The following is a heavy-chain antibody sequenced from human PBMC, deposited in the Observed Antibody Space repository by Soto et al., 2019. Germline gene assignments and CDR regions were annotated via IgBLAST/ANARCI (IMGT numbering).Heavy chain of an antibody. Sequence: PGGSLILSCTASGFTFGDYAMSWFRQAPGKGLEWVGFITSNAYGGTAEYAASVKGRFTVSRDDSKSIAYLDMNSLNTEDAAVYYCTRAKGLQYLEWRLFDYWGQGTQVPVSS. J-gene: IGHJ4*02. CDR1: GFTFGDYA. D-gene: IGHD3-3*01. CDR3: TRAKGLQYLEWRLFDY. CDR2: ITSNAYGGTA. V-gene: IGHV3-49*03.